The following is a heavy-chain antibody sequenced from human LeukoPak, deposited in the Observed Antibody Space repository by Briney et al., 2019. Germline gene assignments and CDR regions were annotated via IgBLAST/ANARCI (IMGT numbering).Heavy chain of an antibody. D-gene: IGHD6-6*01. CDR1: GFTFSSYV. Sequence: GGSLRLSCAASGFTFSSYVMSWVRQAPGKGLEWVSAISSSSAGTCYADSVKGRFTVSRDNAINTLYLQMNSLRVEDTAVYYCAKGSSSSRPYYFDSWGQGTLVTVSS. J-gene: IGHJ4*02. CDR2: ISSSSAGT. V-gene: IGHV3-23*01. CDR3: AKGSSSSRPYYFDS.